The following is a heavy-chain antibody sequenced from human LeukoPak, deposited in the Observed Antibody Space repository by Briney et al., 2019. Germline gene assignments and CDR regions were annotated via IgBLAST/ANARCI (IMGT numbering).Heavy chain of an antibody. CDR2: IYPGDSDT. V-gene: IGHV5-51*01. CDR3: ARRGYYDSSGYYYFDY. CDR1: GSSFTSYW. J-gene: IGHJ4*02. D-gene: IGHD3-22*01. Sequence: GESLKISCQGSGSSFTSYWIGWVRPLPGKGLEWMGIIYPGDSDTRYSPSFQGQVTISADKSISTAYLQWSSLKASDTAMYYCARRGYYDSSGYYYFDYWGQGTLVTVSS.